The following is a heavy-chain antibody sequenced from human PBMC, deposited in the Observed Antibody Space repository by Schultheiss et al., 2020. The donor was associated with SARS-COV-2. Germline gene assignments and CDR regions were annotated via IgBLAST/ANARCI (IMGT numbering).Heavy chain of an antibody. V-gene: IGHV4-4*02. D-gene: IGHD6-13*01. J-gene: IGHJ4*02. CDR1: GDSISSSNW. Sequence: SETLSLTCAVSGDSISSSNWWSWVRQPPGKGLEWIGSIYYSGSTYYNPSLKSRVTISVDTSKNQFSLKLSSVTAADTAVYYCARERISAAAVTRGQGTLVTVSS. CDR3: ARERISAAAVT. CDR2: IYYSGST.